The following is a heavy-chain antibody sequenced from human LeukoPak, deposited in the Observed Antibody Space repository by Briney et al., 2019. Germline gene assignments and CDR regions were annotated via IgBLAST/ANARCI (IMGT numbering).Heavy chain of an antibody. V-gene: IGHV4-34*01. J-gene: IGHJ4*02. CDR2: INHSGST. CDR3: ARDGYDYVWGSYRLLLDY. D-gene: IGHD3-16*02. CDR1: GFTFSSYA. Sequence: TGGSLRLSCAASGFTFSSYAMSWVRQPPGKGLEWIGEINHSGSTNYNPSLKSRVTISVDTSKNQFSLKLSSVTAADTAVYYCARDGYDYVWGSYRLLLDYWGQGTLVTVSS.